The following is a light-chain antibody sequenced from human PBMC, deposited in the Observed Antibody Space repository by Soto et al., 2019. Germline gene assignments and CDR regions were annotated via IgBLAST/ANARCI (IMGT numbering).Light chain of an antibody. CDR3: SSYTTTNTLEL. V-gene: IGLV2-14*01. J-gene: IGLJ2*01. CDR1: SSDVGGYNY. CDR2: EVS. Sequence: QSALTQPASVSGSPGQSITISCTGTSSDVGGYNYVSWYQHHPGKAPKLMISEVSNRPSGVSDRFSGSKSGNTASLTISGLQPEDEADYYCSSYTTTNTLELFGGGTQLTVL.